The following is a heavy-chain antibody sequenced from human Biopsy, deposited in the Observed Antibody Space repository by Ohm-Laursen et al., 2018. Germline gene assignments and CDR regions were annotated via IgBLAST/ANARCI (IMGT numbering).Heavy chain of an antibody. J-gene: IGHJ4*02. CDR2: FAPENGRI. D-gene: IGHD1-1*01. CDR3: AADINVWNVNY. V-gene: IGHV1-24*01. Sequence: GASVKVSCKVFGYSVTELSMHWVRQAPGQGLEWMGGFAPENGRIVYSQKFQGRVTMTEDTSTNTAYMEVWRLRSDDTAVYYCAADINVWNVNYWGQGTQVIVSS. CDR1: GYSVTELS.